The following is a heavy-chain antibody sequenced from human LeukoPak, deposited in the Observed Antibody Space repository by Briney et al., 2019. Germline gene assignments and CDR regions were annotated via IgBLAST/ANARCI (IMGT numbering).Heavy chain of an antibody. D-gene: IGHD6-13*01. V-gene: IGHV3-23*01. J-gene: IGHJ5*02. CDR1: GFTFSSYA. CDR2: ISGSGGST. Sequence: GGSLRLSCAASGFTFSSYAMSWVRQAPGKGLEWVSAISGSGGSTYYADSVKGRFTISRDNSKNTLYLQMNSLRAEDTAVYYCAKDIQQQPTGLNWFDPWGQGTLVTVSS. CDR3: AKDIQQQPTGLNWFDP.